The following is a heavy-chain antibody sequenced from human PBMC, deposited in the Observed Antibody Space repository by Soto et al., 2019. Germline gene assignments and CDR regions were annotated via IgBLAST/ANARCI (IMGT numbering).Heavy chain of an antibody. CDR1: GGSICTSRYT. CDR3: ARGREEDYLFAGIDS. Sequence: SDTLSLTWTAFGGSICTSRYTFGWIRPPPGKGLEWIGYIHNSGTTYYNPSLKSRVTISVDTSKNQFSLKVNSVSAADTAVFYCARGREEDYLFAGIDSWGQGTLVTVSS. J-gene: IGHJ4*02. CDR2: IHNSGTT. V-gene: IGHV4-31*02. D-gene: IGHD3-10*01.